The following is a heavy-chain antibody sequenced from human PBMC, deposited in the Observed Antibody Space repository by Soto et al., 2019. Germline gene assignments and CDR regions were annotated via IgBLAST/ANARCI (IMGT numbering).Heavy chain of an antibody. CDR2: VYHSGST. CDR3: TSSYSTSSSPDY. Sequence: PSETLSLTCSVSGGSMRNYYWNWIRQPPGRGLEWIGYVYHSGSTNYNPSLKSRVSMSVDVSRNHFSLTLHSVTAADTAVYFCTSSYSTSSSPDYWGQGTLVTVS. D-gene: IGHD6-6*01. V-gene: IGHV4-59*01. J-gene: IGHJ4*02. CDR1: GGSMRNYY.